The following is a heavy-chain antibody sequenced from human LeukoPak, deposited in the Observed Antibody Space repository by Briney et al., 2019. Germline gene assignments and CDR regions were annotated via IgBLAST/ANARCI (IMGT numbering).Heavy chain of an antibody. V-gene: IGHV4-30-2*01. CDR2: IYHSGST. Sequence: SETLSLTCAVSGVSISGGGYSWSWIRQPPGKGLEWIGYIYHSGSTYYNLSLKSRVTISVDRSKNQFSLKLSSVTAADTAVYYCATATSNDYGDYYFDYWGQGTLVTVSS. CDR1: GVSISGGGYS. D-gene: IGHD4-17*01. CDR3: ATATSNDYGDYYFDY. J-gene: IGHJ4*02.